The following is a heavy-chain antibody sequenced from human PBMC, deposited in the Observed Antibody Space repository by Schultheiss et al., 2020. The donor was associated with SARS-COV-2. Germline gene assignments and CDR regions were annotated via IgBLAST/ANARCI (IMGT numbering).Heavy chain of an antibody. CDR3: ARVLVVVAATPHYYYGMDV. V-gene: IGHV3-74*01. Sequence: GGSLRLSCAASGFTFSDYWMHWVRQAPGEGLMWVSRINGDGSTINYADSVKGRFTISRDNAKNTLFLQMNSLRAEDTAVYYCARVLVVVAATPHYYYGMDVWAKGPRSPSP. CDR1: GFTFSDYW. D-gene: IGHD2-15*01. CDR2: INGDGSTI. J-gene: IGHJ6*02.